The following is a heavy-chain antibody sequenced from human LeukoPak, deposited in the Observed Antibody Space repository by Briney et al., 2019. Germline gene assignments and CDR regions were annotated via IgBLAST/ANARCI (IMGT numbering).Heavy chain of an antibody. CDR3: AGDGYHNWFDP. V-gene: IGHV4-61*08. CDR1: GGPISSGDYY. CDR2: IYYSGST. D-gene: IGHD5-12*01. Sequence: SETLSLTCTVSGGPISSGDYYWSWIRQPPGKGLEWIGYIYYSGSTNYNPSLKSRVTISVDTSKNQFSLKLSSVTAADTAVYYCAGDGYHNWFDPWGQGTLVAVSS. J-gene: IGHJ5*02.